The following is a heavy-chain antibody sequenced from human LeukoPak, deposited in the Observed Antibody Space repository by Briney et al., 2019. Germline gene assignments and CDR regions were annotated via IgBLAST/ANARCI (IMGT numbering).Heavy chain of an antibody. V-gene: IGHV3-23*01. CDR2: ITGGGGGT. D-gene: IGHD3-3*01. CDR1: GFTFSSFT. CDR3: AKGLRFFDY. J-gene: IGHJ4*02. Sequence: GGSLRLSCAAPGFTFSSFTLNWVRHAPGKGLEWVSAITGGGGGTYYADSVKGRFTISRDNSKNTLYLQMNSLRAEDTAVYYCAKGLRFFDYWGQGTLVTVSS.